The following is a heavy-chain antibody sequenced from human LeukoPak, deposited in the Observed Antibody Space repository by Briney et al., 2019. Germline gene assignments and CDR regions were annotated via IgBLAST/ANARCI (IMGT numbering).Heavy chain of an antibody. D-gene: IGHD4-17*01. CDR2: ISYDGSNK. J-gene: IGHJ5*02. Sequence: GGSLRLSCAASGFTFSDYYMSWIRQAPGKGLEWVAVISYDGSNKYYADSVKGRFTISRDNSKNTLYLQMNSLRAEDTAVYYCAKDLYRGGTVTTWGQGTLVTVSS. V-gene: IGHV3-30*18. CDR3: AKDLYRGGTVTT. CDR1: GFTFSDYY.